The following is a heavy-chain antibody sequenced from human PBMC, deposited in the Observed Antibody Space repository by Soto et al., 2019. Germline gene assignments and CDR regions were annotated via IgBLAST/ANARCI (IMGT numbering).Heavy chain of an antibody. V-gene: IGHV4-61*01. CDR1: GGSVSSGSYY. CDR2: IYYSGST. CDR3: ARDCAVVGSRTAGVPPLSWFDA. D-gene: IGHD2-2*01. J-gene: IGHJ5*02. Sequence: PSETLSLTCTVSGGSVSSGSYYWSWIRQPPGKGLEWIGYIYYSGSTSYNPSLKSRVTISVDTSKNQFSLKLSSVTGAITAVYYCARDCAVVGSRTAGVPPLSWFDAGGRGTLVTVSS.